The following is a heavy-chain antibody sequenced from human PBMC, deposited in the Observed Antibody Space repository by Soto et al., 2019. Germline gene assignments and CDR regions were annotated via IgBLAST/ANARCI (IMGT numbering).Heavy chain of an antibody. CDR3: AREKRHNSLGGRFGMDV. V-gene: IGHV3-21*01. D-gene: IGHD1-1*01. J-gene: IGHJ6*02. Sequence: GGSLRLSCAVSGFIFSDFTMNWVRHAPGKGLEWVASIGSSGGNSFYADSVKGRFIISRDNAKTSLDLQINSLRAEDTAVYYCAREKRHNSLGGRFGMDVWGQGTTVTVSS. CDR1: GFIFSDFT. CDR2: IGSSGGNS.